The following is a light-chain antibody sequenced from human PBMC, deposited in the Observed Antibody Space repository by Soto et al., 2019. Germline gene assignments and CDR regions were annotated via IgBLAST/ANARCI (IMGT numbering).Light chain of an antibody. J-gene: IGLJ2*01. V-gene: IGLV3-21*02. CDR1: NIGSKT. CDR3: QVWDSSGDHPVV. CDR2: DDS. Sequence: SYELTQPPSVSVAPGQTARITCGGTNIGSKTVHWYQQKPGQAPVLVVHDDSDRPSGIPERFSGSNSGNTATLTISRVEAGDEADYYCQVWDSSGDHPVVFGGGTKLTVL.